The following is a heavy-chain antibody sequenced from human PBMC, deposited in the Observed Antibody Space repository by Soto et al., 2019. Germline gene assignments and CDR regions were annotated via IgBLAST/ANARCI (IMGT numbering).Heavy chain of an antibody. CDR3: ARRRGITGTFRTRGWFDP. CDR1: GGSISSYY. Sequence: SETLSLTCTVSGGSISSYYWSWIRQPPGKGLEWIGYIYYSGSTNYNPSLKSRVTISVDTSKNQFSLKLSSVTAADTAVYYCARRRGITGTFRTRGWFDPWGQEPWSPSPQ. J-gene: IGHJ5*02. D-gene: IGHD1-7*01. V-gene: IGHV4-59*08. CDR2: IYYSGST.